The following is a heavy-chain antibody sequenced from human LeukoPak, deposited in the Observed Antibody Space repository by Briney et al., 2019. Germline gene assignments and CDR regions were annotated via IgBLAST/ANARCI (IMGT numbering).Heavy chain of an antibody. V-gene: IGHV4-4*07. D-gene: IGHD3-22*01. Sequence: SETLSLTCSVSGGAIISYYWSWIRQPAGKGPEWIGRIYPTGNTDYNPSLKTRVTMPTDLSKKQFSLRLRSVTAEDTAVYYCARLKFYDSTGYSPGYYMDVWGKGTAVTVSS. CDR3: ARLKFYDSTGYSPGYYMDV. CDR1: GGAIISYY. J-gene: IGHJ6*03. CDR2: IYPTGNT.